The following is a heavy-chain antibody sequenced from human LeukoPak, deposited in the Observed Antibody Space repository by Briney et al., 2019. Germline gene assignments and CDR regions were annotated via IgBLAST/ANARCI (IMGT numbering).Heavy chain of an antibody. CDR3: ARDRNLEKGDY. V-gene: IGHV3-11*04. CDR2: ISSSGSTI. Sequence: GGSLRLSCAASGFTVSTNYMSWVRQAPGKGLEWVSYISSSGSTIYYADSVKGRFTISRDNAKNSLYLQMNSLRAEDTAVYYCARDRNLEKGDYWGQGTLVTVSS. CDR1: GFTVSTNY. D-gene: IGHD1-1*01. J-gene: IGHJ4*02.